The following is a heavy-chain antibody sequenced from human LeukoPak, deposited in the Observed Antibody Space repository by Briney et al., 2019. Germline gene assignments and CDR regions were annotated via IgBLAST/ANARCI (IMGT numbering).Heavy chain of an antibody. Sequence: AGGSLRLSCAASGFTFSNAWMAWVRQAPGKGLEWVVRIRSEIDGGAMGYAAPVKTRSTISRDDSKNTLYLQMSSLEIEDTAVYFCTTDRTMKGYWGQGTLVTVSS. CDR2: IRSEIDGGAM. V-gene: IGHV3-15*01. J-gene: IGHJ4*02. CDR1: GFTFSNAW. CDR3: TTDRTMKGY. D-gene: IGHD3-22*01.